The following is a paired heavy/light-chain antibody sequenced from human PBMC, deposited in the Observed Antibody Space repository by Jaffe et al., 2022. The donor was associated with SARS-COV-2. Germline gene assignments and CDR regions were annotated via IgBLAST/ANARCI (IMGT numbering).Light chain of an antibody. Sequence: EIVLTQSPGTLSLSPGERATLSCRASQSVSSSYLVWHQQKPGQAPRLLIYGASSRATGIPDRFSGSGSGTDFTLTITRLEPEDFAVYYCQQYGSSPYTFGQGTKLEIK. CDR1: QSVSSSY. CDR2: GAS. V-gene: IGKV3-20*01. CDR3: QQYGSSPYT. J-gene: IGKJ2*01.
Heavy chain of an antibody. CDR2: IRNKVDSYTT. D-gene: IGHD3-22*01. CDR3: ARGHYDSGGYRNDH. Sequence: EVQLVESGGGLVQPGGSLRLSCAASGFSFSDHYMDWVRQAPGKGLEWVGRIRNKVDSYTTEYAASVKGRFTVSRDDSKNSLYLQMNSLKTEDTAVYYCARGHYDSGGYRNDHWGQGTLVTVSS. CDR1: GFSFSDHY. J-gene: IGHJ4*02. V-gene: IGHV3-72*01.